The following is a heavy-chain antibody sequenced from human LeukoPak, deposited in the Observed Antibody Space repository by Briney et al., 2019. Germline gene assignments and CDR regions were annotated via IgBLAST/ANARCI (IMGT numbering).Heavy chain of an antibody. V-gene: IGHV4-4*07. J-gene: IGHJ6*03. CDR3: ARDRWELTGRHYYYYYMDV. CDR1: GGSISRYY. CDR2: IYTSGST. D-gene: IGHD1-14*01. Sequence: SETLSLTCTVSGGSISRYYWSWIRQPAGKGLEGIGRIYTSGSTNYNPSLKSRVTMSVDTSKNQFSLKLSSVTAADTAVYYCARDRWELTGRHYYYYYMDVWGKGTTVTVSS.